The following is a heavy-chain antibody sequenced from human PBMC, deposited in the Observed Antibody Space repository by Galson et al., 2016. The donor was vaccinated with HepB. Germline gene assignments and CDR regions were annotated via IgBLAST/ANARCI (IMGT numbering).Heavy chain of an antibody. CDR3: ARESYYGGNSLDQYYFDY. Sequence: SLRLSCAVSGFTFSSYSMDWVRQAPGKGLEWVSYITSSSSTIYYAASVKGRFTIPRDNAKNSLYLQMNSLRDEDTAVYYCARESYYGGNSLDQYYFDYWGHGTLVTVTS. D-gene: IGHD4-23*01. CDR1: GFTFSSYS. J-gene: IGHJ4*01. V-gene: IGHV3-48*02. CDR2: ITSSSSTI.